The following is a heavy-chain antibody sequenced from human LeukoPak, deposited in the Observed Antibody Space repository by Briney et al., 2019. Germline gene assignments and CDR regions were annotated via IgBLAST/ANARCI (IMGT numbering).Heavy chain of an antibody. V-gene: IGHV4-31*03. Sequence: SETLSLTCTVSGGSISSGGYYWSWTRQHPGKGLEWIGYIYYSGSTYYNPSLKSRVTISVDTSKNQFSLKLSSVTAADTAVYYCARGGWGVGATYFDYWGQGTLVTVSS. CDR2: IYYSGST. CDR1: GGSISSGGYY. J-gene: IGHJ4*02. CDR3: ARGGWGVGATYFDY. D-gene: IGHD1-26*01.